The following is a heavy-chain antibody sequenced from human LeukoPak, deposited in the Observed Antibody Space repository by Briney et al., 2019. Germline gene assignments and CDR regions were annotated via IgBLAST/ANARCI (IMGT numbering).Heavy chain of an antibody. J-gene: IGHJ4*02. CDR1: GYSISSGYY. V-gene: IGHV4-38-2*02. CDR3: ARVPRSPFIVLMVYSPEGFDY. D-gene: IGHD2-8*01. CDR2: IYHSGST. Sequence: PSETLSLTCTVSGYSISSGYYWGWIRQPPGKGLVWIGSIYHSGSTYYNPSLKSRVTISVDTSKNQFSLKLSSVTAADTAVYYCARVPRSPFIVLMVYSPEGFDYWGQGTLVTVSS.